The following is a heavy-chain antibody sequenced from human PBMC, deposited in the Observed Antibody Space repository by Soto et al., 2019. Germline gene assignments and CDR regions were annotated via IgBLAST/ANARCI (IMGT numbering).Heavy chain of an antibody. CDR1: GGSISSSSYY. Sequence: QLQLQESGPGLVKPSETLSLTCTVSGGSISSSSYYWGWIRQPPGKGLEWIGSIYYSGSTYYNPSLKSRVTISVDTSKNQFSLKLSSVTAADTAVYYCARALYGDYGGYYFDYWGQGTLVTVSS. V-gene: IGHV4-39*01. CDR2: IYYSGST. CDR3: ARALYGDYGGYYFDY. J-gene: IGHJ4*02. D-gene: IGHD4-17*01.